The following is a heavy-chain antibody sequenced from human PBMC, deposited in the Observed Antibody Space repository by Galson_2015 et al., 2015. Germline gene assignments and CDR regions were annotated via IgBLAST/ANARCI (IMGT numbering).Heavy chain of an antibody. CDR2: IYPGDSDT. CDR1: GYSFTSYW. J-gene: IGHJ6*02. V-gene: IGHV5-51*01. Sequence: QSGAEVKKPGESLKISCTGSGYSFTSYWIGWVRQMPGKGLEWMGIIYPGDSDTRYSPSFQGQVTISADKSISTAYLQWSSLKASDTAMYYCARSIVVVPAAMGGADYYYYGMDVWGQGTTVTVSS. CDR3: ARSIVVVPAAMGGADYYYYGMDV. D-gene: IGHD2-2*01.